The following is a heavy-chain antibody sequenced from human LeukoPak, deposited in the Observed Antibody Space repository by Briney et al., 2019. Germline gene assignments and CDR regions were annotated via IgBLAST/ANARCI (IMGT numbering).Heavy chain of an antibody. V-gene: IGHV3-30*18. CDR3: AKDSDDSSGYYYWYFDY. J-gene: IGHJ4*02. CDR1: GFTFSSYA. CDR2: ISYDGSNK. D-gene: IGHD3-22*01. Sequence: GASLRLSCAASGFTFSSYAMSWVRQAPGKGLEWVAVISYDGSNKYYADSVKGRFTISRDNSKNTLYLQMNSLRAEDTAVYYCAKDSDDSSGYYYWYFDYWGQGTLVTVSS.